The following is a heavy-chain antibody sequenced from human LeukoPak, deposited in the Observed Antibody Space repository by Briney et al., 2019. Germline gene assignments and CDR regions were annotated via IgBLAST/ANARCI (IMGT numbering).Heavy chain of an antibody. Sequence: GGSLRLSCAASGFTFSSYWMSWVRQAPGKGLEWVANIKQDGSEKYYVDSVKGRFTISRDNSKNTLYLQMNSLRAEDTAVYYCAKDLRQWLAWGQGTLVTVSS. V-gene: IGHV3-7*03. J-gene: IGHJ4*02. CDR3: AKDLRQWLA. D-gene: IGHD6-19*01. CDR1: GFTFSSYW. CDR2: IKQDGSEK.